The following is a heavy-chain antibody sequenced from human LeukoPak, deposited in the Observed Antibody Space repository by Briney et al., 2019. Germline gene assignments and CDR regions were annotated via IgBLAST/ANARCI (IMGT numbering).Heavy chain of an antibody. D-gene: IGHD6-13*01. Sequence: ASVKVSCKASGYTFTSYDINWVRQATGQGLEWMGWTNPNSGNTGYAQKFQGRVTMTRNTSISTAYMELSSLRSEDTAVYYCARVLESSSSWYSYYYYYGMDVWGQGTTVTVSS. J-gene: IGHJ6*02. CDR1: GYTFTSYD. CDR3: ARVLESSSSWYSYYYYYGMDV. CDR2: TNPNSGNT. V-gene: IGHV1-8*01.